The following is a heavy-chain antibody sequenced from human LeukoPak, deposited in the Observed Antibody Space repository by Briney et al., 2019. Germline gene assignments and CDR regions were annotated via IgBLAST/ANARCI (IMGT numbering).Heavy chain of an antibody. CDR3: ARGAHYSSSSGDY. CDR2: MNPNSGNT. J-gene: IGHJ4*02. D-gene: IGHD6-6*01. V-gene: IGHV1-8*01. CDR1: GYTFTSYD. Sequence: ASVKASCKASGYTFTSYDISWVRQATGQGLEWMGWMNPNSGNTGYAQKFQGRVTMTRNTSISTAYMELSSLRSEDTAVYYCARGAHYSSSSGDYWGQGTLVTVSS.